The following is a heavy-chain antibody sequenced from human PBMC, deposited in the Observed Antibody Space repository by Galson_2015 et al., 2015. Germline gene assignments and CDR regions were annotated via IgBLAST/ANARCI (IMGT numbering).Heavy chain of an antibody. D-gene: IGHD6-13*01. J-gene: IGHJ3*02. CDR3: ARLPIGIADDDFEI. Sequence: ETLSLPCPVSGGSITAYSWHWIRQPPGKGLEWIGYIYYTGGTTYNPSLKSRVTISVDTSRNQFSLKLSSVTAADTAVYYCARLPIGIADDDFEIWGQGTMVTVSS. V-gene: IGHV4-59*01. CDR2: IYYTGGT. CDR1: GGSITAYS.